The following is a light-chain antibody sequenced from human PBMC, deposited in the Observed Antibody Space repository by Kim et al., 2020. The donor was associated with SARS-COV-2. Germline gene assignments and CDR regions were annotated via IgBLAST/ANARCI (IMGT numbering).Light chain of an antibody. CDR1: NIGSKS. V-gene: IGLV3-21*04. J-gene: IGLJ1*01. CDR2: YDS. Sequence: SYELTQPPSVSVAPGKTARITCGGNNIGSKSVHLYQQKPGQAPVLVIYYDSDRPSGIPERFSGSNSGNTATLTISRVEAGDEADYYCQVWDSSSDHPYVFGTGTKVTVL. CDR3: QVWDSSSDHPYV.